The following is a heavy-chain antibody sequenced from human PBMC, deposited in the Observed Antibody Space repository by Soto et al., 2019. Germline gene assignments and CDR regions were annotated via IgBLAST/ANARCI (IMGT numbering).Heavy chain of an antibody. CDR1: GGSISSSNW. Sequence: QVQLQESGPGLVKPSGTLSLTCAVSGGSISSSNWWSWVRQPPGKGLEWIGEIYHSGSTNYNPSLKSRVTISVDKSKNPFSLKLSSVTAADTAVYYCARDGYGDYVGYYYYGMDVWGQGTTVTVSS. CDR2: IYHSGST. CDR3: ARDGYGDYVGYYYYGMDV. J-gene: IGHJ6*02. V-gene: IGHV4-4*02. D-gene: IGHD4-17*01.